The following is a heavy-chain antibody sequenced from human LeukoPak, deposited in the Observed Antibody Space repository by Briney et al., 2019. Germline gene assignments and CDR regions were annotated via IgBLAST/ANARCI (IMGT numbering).Heavy chain of an antibody. CDR1: GGTFSSYA. CDR2: IIPIFGTA. Sequence: SVKVSCKASGGTFSSYAISWVRQAPGQGLEWMGGIIPIFGTANYAQKFQGRVTNTTDESTSTAYMELSSLRSEDTAVYYCGRVVGATVSWFDPWGQGTLVTVSS. CDR3: GRVVGATVSWFDP. J-gene: IGHJ5*02. V-gene: IGHV1-69*05. D-gene: IGHD1-26*01.